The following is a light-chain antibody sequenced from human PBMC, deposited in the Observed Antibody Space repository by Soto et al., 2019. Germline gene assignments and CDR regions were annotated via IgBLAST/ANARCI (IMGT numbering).Light chain of an antibody. J-gene: IGKJ5*01. V-gene: IGKV1-9*01. CDR2: VAS. CDR1: QGISSY. CDR3: QKFNNYPIA. Sequence: ILLTQSPSSLSASVGDRVTITCRASQGISSYLAWYQQKPGKAPRVMISVASTLQSGVPSRFSGSGSGTDFTLTISSLQPEDFATYCCQKFNNYPIAFGQGTRLEIK.